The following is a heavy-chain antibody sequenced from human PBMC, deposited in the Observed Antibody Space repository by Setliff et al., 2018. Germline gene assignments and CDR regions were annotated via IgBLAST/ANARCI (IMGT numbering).Heavy chain of an antibody. D-gene: IGHD3-10*01. CDR1: GASITSYY. CDR3: ARDQGGSGN. J-gene: IGHJ4*02. CDR2: ISYSGSI. Sequence: SLTCTVSGASITSYYWSWIRQPPGKGQEWIGHISYSGSINYNPSLKSRVTISVDTSKNQFSLKLNSVTAADTAVYYCARDQGGSGNWGQGTLVTSPQ. V-gene: IGHV4-59*01.